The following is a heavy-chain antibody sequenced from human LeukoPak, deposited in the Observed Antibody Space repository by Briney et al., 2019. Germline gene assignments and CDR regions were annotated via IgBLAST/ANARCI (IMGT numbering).Heavy chain of an antibody. V-gene: IGHV3-48*04. Sequence: GGSLRLSCAASGFTFSSYWMSWVRQAPGKGLEWVSYISSSSSTIYYADSVKGRFTISRDNAKTSLYLQMNSLRAEDTAVYYCARALSGITGYTYGRGIDYWGQGTLVTVSS. CDR3: ARALSGITGYTYGRGIDY. D-gene: IGHD5-18*01. J-gene: IGHJ4*02. CDR1: GFTFSSYW. CDR2: ISSSSSTI.